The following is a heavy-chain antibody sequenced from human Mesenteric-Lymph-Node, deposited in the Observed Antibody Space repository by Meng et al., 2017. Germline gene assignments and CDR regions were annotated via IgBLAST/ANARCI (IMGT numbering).Heavy chain of an antibody. Sequence: ETLSLTCAASGFTFSSYAMTWVRQAPGKGLEWVSTISNTGGSTYYADSVKGRFTISRDSSNNILYLQMNSLRAEDTARYYCAKSGGDYTRGFDYWGQGTLVTVSS. CDR3: AKSGGDYTRGFDY. D-gene: IGHD4-17*01. J-gene: IGHJ4*02. V-gene: IGHV3-23*01. CDR1: GFTFSSYA. CDR2: ISNTGGST.